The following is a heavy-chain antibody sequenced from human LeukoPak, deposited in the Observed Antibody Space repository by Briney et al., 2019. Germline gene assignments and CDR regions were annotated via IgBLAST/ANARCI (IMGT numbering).Heavy chain of an antibody. V-gene: IGHV3-23*01. Sequence: PGGPLRLSCAASGFTFSSYAMSWVRQAPGKGLEWVSAISGSGGSTYYADSVKGRSTISRDNSKNTLYLQMNSLRAEDTAVYYCATTYSSGYNDAFDIWGQGTMVTVSS. CDR3: ATTYSSGYNDAFDI. J-gene: IGHJ3*02. D-gene: IGHD6-19*01. CDR2: ISGSGGST. CDR1: GFTFSSYA.